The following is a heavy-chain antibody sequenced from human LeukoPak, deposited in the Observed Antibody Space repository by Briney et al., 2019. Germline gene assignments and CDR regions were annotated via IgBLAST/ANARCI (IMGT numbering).Heavy chain of an antibody. Sequence: RGASVKVSCKASGYTFTTYDPNWVRQATEQGLEWMGWMNPNSGNTGYAQKFQGRVTMTRNISITTAYMELSNLTSEDTAVYYCARRIRGAPTDYWGQGTRVTVSS. D-gene: IGHD3-10*01. CDR1: GYTFTTYD. V-gene: IGHV1-8*01. CDR3: ARRIRGAPTDY. J-gene: IGHJ4*02. CDR2: MNPNSGNT.